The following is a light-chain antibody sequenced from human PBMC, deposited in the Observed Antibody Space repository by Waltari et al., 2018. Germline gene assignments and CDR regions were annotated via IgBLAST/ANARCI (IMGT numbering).Light chain of an antibody. CDR3: ASYTSSSTWV. V-gene: IGLV2-14*03. J-gene: IGLJ3*02. Sequence: QSALTKPASVSGSPGQSSTISCTGTSSAVGGYNYVSWYQQRPGKAPKVMIYDVSYRPSGVSNRFSGSKSGNTASLTISGLQAEDEADYYCASYTSSSTWVFGGGTKLTVL. CDR1: SSAVGGYNY. CDR2: DVS.